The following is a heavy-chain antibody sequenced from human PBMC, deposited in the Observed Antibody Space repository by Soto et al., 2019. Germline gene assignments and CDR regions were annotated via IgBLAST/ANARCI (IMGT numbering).Heavy chain of an antibody. D-gene: IGHD2-15*01. J-gene: IGHJ6*02. CDR3: ARGRSEIVVVVAATIYYYYGMDV. CDR1: GGSISSSNW. CDR2: IYHSGST. Sequence: PSETLSLTCAVSGGSISSSNWRSWVRQPPGKGLEWIGEIYHSGSTNYNPSLKSRVTISVDKSKNQFSLKLSSVTAADTAVYYCARGRSEIVVVVAATIYYYYGMDVWGQGTTVTVSS. V-gene: IGHV4-4*02.